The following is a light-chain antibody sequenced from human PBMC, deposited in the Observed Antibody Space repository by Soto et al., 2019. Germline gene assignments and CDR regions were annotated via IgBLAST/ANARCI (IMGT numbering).Light chain of an antibody. CDR2: LTS. V-gene: IGKV3-20*01. CDR1: QAVNTR. J-gene: IGKJ1*01. CDR3: QQYGSSPT. Sequence: EIVWTQAPATLSSFPGDRVTLSFRASQAVNTRLACYQHKPGQAPRLLIYLTSNRVAGIPARFSGSGSETDFTLTISRLEAEDVAVYYCQQYGSSPTFGQGTKV.